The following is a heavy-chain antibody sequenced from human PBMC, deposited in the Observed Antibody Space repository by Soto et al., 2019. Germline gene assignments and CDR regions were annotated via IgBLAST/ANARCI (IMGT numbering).Heavy chain of an antibody. Sequence: QLQLQESGPGLVKPSETLSLTCTVSGGSISSSSYYWGWIRQPPGKGLEWIGSIYYSGSTSYNPSLKSSVTISLDTSKSQSSLKLGSVTAADTAVYCCARQYSGYAEDYWGKGTLVTVSS. CDR3: ARQYSGYAEDY. CDR2: IYYSGST. V-gene: IGHV4-39*01. J-gene: IGHJ4*02. CDR1: GGSISSSSYY. D-gene: IGHD5-12*01.